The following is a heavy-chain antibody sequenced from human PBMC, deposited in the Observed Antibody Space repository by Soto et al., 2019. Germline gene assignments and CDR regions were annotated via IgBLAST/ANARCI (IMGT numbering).Heavy chain of an antibody. CDR3: ARRNSGYEMFDY. D-gene: IGHD5-12*01. CDR2: IYYSGST. Sequence: SETLSLTCTVSGGPISSYYWSWIRQPPGKGLEWIGYIYYSGSTNYNPSLKSRVTISVDTSKNQFSLKLSSVTAADTAVYYCARRNSGYEMFDYWGQGTLVTVSS. CDR1: GGPISSYY. J-gene: IGHJ4*02. V-gene: IGHV4-59*01.